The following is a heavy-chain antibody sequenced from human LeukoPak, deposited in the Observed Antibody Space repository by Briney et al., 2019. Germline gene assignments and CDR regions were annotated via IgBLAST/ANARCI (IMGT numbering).Heavy chain of an antibody. CDR2: IGGSGTST. J-gene: IGHJ4*02. V-gene: IGHV3-23*01. CDR1: GFTFNNYA. D-gene: IGHD6-19*01. Sequence: PGGSLRLSCAASGFTFNNYAMSWVRQAPGKGLEWVSGIGGSGTSTNYADSVKGRLTISRDNSKNTLFLQINSLRAEDTAVYYCAKDRGQAVPGSFDYWGQGTLVTVSS. CDR3: AKDRGQAVPGSFDY.